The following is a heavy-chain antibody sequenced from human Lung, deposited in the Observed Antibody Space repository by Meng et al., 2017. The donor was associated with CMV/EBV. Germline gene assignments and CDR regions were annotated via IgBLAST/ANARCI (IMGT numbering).Heavy chain of an antibody. CDR1: GFTFSSYA. CDR2: IYSGGGST. D-gene: IGHD3-22*01. CDR3: AKASLSYYSDSSAYYFFDF. V-gene: IGHV3-23*03. Sequence: GGSLRLXCEASGFTFSSYAMSWVRQAPGKGLEWVSVIYSGGGSTYYADSVKGRFAISRDNSKNTLNLQMNSLRAEDTAIYYCAKASLSYYSDSSAYYFFDFWGQGTXVTV. J-gene: IGHJ4*02.